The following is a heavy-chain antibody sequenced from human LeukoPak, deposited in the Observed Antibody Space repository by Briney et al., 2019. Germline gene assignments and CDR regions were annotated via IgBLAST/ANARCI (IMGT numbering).Heavy chain of an antibody. CDR3: ARDEAASPQPYGMDV. CDR2: INPNSGGT. J-gene: IGHJ6*02. V-gene: IGHV1-2*02. Sequence: ASVTVSCKASGYTFTGYYMHWVRQAPGQGLEWMGWINPNSGGTNYAQKFQGRVTMTRDTSISTAYMELSRLRSDDTAVYYCARDEAASPQPYGMDVWGQGTTVTVSS. CDR1: GYTFTGYY. D-gene: IGHD2-15*01.